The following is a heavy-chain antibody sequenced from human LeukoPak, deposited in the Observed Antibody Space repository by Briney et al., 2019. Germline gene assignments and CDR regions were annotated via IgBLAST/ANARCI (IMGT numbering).Heavy chain of an antibody. Sequence: GGSLRLSSAASGFTFSSYSMNWVRQAPGKGLEWVSYISSSSSTIYYADSVKGRFTISRDNAKNSLYLQMNSLRAEDTAVYYCARDGPQMAAPFDYWGQGTLVTVSS. CDR2: ISSSSSTI. CDR3: ARDGPQMAAPFDY. CDR1: GFTFSSYS. V-gene: IGHV3-48*01. J-gene: IGHJ4*02. D-gene: IGHD6-6*01.